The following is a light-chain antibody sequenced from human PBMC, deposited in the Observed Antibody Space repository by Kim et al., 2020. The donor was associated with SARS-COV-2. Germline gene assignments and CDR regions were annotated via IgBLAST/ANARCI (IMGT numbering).Light chain of an antibody. CDR1: QSVSSTY. CDR3: QQYGWSPLT. CDR2: GAS. V-gene: IGKV3-20*01. Sequence: EIVLTQSPGTLSLSPGERATLSCRASQSVSSTYLAWYQQKPGRAPRLLIYGASSRATGIPDRFSGSWSGTDFTLTISRLEPEDFAVYYCQQYGWSPLTFGGGTKLEI. J-gene: IGKJ4*01.